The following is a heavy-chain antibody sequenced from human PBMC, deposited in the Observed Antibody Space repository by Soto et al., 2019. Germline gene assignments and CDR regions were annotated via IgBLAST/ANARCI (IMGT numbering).Heavy chain of an antibody. CDR2: IGDSGSGT. CDR1: GFTFNNFA. Sequence: GSLLLSGSASGFTFNNFAMSGVRQAPGRGPEWVSAIGDSGSGTFYADSVKVRFTISRDNSKSTLYLQMNSLRAEDTAVYYCATERDEAAGFHFDYWGQGTLVTVSS. CDR3: ATERDEAAGFHFDY. V-gene: IGHV3-23*01. J-gene: IGHJ4*02. D-gene: IGHD6-13*01.